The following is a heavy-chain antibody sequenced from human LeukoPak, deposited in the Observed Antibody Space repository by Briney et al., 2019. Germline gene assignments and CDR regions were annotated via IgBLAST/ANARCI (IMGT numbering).Heavy chain of an antibody. Sequence: GGSLRLSCAASGFTFSSYSMNWVRQAPGKGLEWVSSISSSSSYIYYADSVKGRFTISRDNAKNSLYLQMNSLRAEDTAVYYCARAGTYYDFWSGYYTDYFDYWGQGTLVTVPS. CDR3: ARAGTYYDFWSGYYTDYFDY. J-gene: IGHJ4*02. CDR1: GFTFSSYS. D-gene: IGHD3-3*01. CDR2: ISSSSSYI. V-gene: IGHV3-21*01.